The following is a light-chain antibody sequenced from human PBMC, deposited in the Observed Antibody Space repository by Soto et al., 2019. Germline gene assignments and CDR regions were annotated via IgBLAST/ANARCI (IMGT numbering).Light chain of an antibody. J-gene: IGLJ1*01. CDR1: SSDVGGYHY. V-gene: IGLV2-14*01. CDR2: DVS. CDR3: SSYTSSITYV. Sequence: QSVLTQPASASGSPGQSITISCTGTSSDVGGYHYVSWYQQYPGKAPKVMIYDVSNRPSGVSNRFSGSKSGTTASLTISGLQAEDEADYYCSSYTSSITYVFGTGTKVTVL.